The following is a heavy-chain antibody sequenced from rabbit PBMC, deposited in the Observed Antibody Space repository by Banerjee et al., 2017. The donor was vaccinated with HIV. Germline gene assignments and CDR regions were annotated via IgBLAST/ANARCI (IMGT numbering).Heavy chain of an antibody. D-gene: IGHD1-1*01. V-gene: IGHV1S45*01. CDR1: GFSFSSSYS. Sequence: QEQLEESGGDLVKPGASLTLTCTASGFSFSSSYSICWVRQAPGKGLEWIACIYAGSSGTTYYASWAKGRFTISKTSSTTVTLQMTSLTAADTATYFCARGSGSGYSPFNLWGPGTLVTVS. CDR2: IYAGSSGTT. J-gene: IGHJ4*01. CDR3: ARGSGSGYSPFNL.